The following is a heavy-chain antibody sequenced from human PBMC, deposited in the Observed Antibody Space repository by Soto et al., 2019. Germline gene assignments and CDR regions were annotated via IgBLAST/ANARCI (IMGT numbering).Heavy chain of an antibody. J-gene: IGHJ4*02. CDR1: GGSMSGQH. D-gene: IGHD5-12*01. V-gene: IGHV4-4*09. Sequence: QVQLQESGPGLVKPSETLSLTCTVSGGSMSGQHWSWIWQPPGKGLEWIGHHSDSTNYNPSLKSRVTISTDTSKNQFSLKLSSVTAADTAVYYCATYSVGEGGRGYWGQGTLVTVSS. CDR2: HHSDST. CDR3: ATYSVGEGGRGY.